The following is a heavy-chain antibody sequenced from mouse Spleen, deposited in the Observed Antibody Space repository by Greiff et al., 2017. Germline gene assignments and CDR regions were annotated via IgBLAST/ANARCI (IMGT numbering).Heavy chain of an antibody. CDR3: ARPATVGYFDV. J-gene: IGHJ1*03. Sequence: EVMLVESEGGLVQPGSSMKLSCTASGFTFSDYYMAWVRQVPEKGLEWVANINYDGSSTYYLDSLKSRFIISRDNAKNILYLQMSSLKSEDTATYYCARPATVGYFDVWGTGTTVTVSS. CDR1: GFTFSDYY. D-gene: IGHD1-1*01. CDR2: INYDGSST. V-gene: IGHV5-16*01.